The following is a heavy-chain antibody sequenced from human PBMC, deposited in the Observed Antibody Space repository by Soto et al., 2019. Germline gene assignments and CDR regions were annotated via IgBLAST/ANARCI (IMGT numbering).Heavy chain of an antibody. CDR1: GSSITSYW. D-gene: IGHD2-2*01. V-gene: IGHV5-51*01. J-gene: IGHJ4*02. CDR3: SGPHGSSTCCYGGDY. Sequence: GELLKTPCKGAGSSITSYWSGWVRQMPGKGREWMGIIYPGDSDTRYSPYFQGQVPISADTSISTAYLQWSSLTASDPGMDYCSGPHGSSTCCYGGDYRRQRSVDTVSS. CDR2: IYPGDSDT.